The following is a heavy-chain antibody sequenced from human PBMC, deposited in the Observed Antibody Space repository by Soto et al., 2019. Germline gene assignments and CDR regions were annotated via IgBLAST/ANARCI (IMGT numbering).Heavy chain of an antibody. V-gene: IGHV3-23*01. D-gene: IGHD5-18*01. CDR3: AKGKHSYGLSLRLGSNFDY. J-gene: IGHJ4*02. Sequence: GGSLRLSCAASGFTFSSYAMSWVRQAPGKGLEWVSAISGSGGSTYYADSVKGRFTISRDNSKNTLYLQMNSLRAEDTAVYYCAKGKHSYGLSLRLGSNFDYWGQGTLVTVSS. CDR2: ISGSGGST. CDR1: GFTFSSYA.